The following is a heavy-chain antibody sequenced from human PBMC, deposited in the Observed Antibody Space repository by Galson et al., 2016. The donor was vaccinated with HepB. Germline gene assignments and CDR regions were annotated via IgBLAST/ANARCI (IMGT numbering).Heavy chain of an antibody. Sequence: SLRLSCAASGFTFSKYSMNWVRQAPGMRLEWVSSISLCSSYIYYADSVQGRFTISRDNAKNSLYLQMNSLRAEDTAVYYCVRDKEDSSGYFGYWGQGTPVTVAS. CDR1: GFTFSKYS. CDR2: ISLCSSYI. J-gene: IGHJ4*02. D-gene: IGHD3-22*01. CDR3: VRDKEDSSGYFGY. V-gene: IGHV3-21*01.